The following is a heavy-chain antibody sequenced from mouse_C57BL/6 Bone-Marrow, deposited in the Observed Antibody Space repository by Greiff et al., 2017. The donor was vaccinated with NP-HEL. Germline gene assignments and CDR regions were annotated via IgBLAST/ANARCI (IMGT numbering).Heavy chain of an antibody. CDR1: GYTFTSYW. D-gene: IGHD3-1*01. J-gene: IGHJ3*01. CDR3: ARYSVAY. CDR2: IDPSDSYT. V-gene: IGHV1-50*01. Sequence: QVQLQQSGAELVKPGASVKLSCKASGYTFTSYWMQWVKQRPGQGLEWIGEIDPSDSYTNYNQKFKGKATLTVDTSSSTAYMQLSSLTSEDSAVYYCARYSVAYWGQGTLVTVSA.